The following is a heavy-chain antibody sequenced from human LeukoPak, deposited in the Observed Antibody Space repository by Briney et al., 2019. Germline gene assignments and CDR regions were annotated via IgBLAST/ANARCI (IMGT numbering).Heavy chain of an antibody. CDR3: AREALSGWYKPNDY. J-gene: IGHJ4*02. Sequence: SVKVSCKASGGTFSSYAISWVRQAPGQGLEWMGGIIPIFGTANYAQKFQGRVTITADEPTSTAYMELSSLRSEDTAVYYCAREALSGWYKPNDYWGQGTLVTVSS. D-gene: IGHD6-19*01. CDR1: GGTFSSYA. CDR2: IIPIFGTA. V-gene: IGHV1-69*13.